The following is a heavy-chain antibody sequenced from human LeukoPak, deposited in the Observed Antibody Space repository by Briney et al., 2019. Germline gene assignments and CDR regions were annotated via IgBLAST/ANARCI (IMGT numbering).Heavy chain of an antibody. CDR3: AKRYYYDSSGHPYYFDY. J-gene: IGHJ4*02. CDR1: GFTFSSYG. V-gene: IGHV3-33*06. Sequence: PGGSLRLSCAASGFTFSSYGMHWVRQAPGKGLEWVAVIWYDGSNKYYADSVKGRFTISRDNSKNTLYLQMNSLRAEDTAVYYCAKRYYYDSSGHPYYFDYWGQGTLVTVSS. CDR2: IWYDGSNK. D-gene: IGHD3-22*01.